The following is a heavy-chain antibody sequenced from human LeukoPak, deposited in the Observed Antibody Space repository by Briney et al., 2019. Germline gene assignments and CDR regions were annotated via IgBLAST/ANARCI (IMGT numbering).Heavy chain of an antibody. J-gene: IGHJ4*02. CDR2: INTHSGGT. Sequence: ASVKVSCKASGYTFTSYYMHWVRQAPGQGLEWMGWINTHSGGTNYAQKFQGRVTMTRDTSISTAYMELSRLRSDDTAVYYCARVGRGYSYGYFDYWGQGTLVTVSS. CDR3: ARVGRGYSYGYFDY. D-gene: IGHD5-18*01. CDR1: GYTFTSYY. V-gene: IGHV1-2*02.